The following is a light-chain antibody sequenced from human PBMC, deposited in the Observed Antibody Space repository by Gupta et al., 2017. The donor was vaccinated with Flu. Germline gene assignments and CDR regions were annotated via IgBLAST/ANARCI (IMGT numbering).Light chain of an antibody. CDR3: QAYDDSMLGGV. V-gene: IGLV6-57*03. CDR1: SGRNGNNN. J-gene: IGLJ2*01. CDR2: KDN. Sequence: TISCTRISGRNGNNNVQCNWQRPRSAPSTVIYKDNKRPLGDAGRVPGSIDSAANSASLTISGLKSEDEAEYYCQAYDDSMLGGVFGGGTKLTVL.